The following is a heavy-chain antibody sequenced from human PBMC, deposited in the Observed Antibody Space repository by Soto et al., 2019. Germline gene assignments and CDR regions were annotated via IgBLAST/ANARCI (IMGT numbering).Heavy chain of an antibody. J-gene: IGHJ5*02. Sequence: EVQLLESGGGLVQPGGSLRLSCAASGFTFSSYVINWVRQAPGKGLEWVSCSRGSGDSSLYADTVKGRFALSRDNSKKTVFLQMNNLRAEDTAHYYCAQGIPTTSWDKFGPWGQGTRVSVSS. CDR1: GFTFSSYV. V-gene: IGHV3-23*01. D-gene: IGHD2-2*01. CDR3: AQGIPTTSWDKFGP. CDR2: SRGSGDSS.